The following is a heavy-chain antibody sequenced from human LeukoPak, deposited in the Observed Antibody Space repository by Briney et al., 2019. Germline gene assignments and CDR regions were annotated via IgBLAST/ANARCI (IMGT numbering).Heavy chain of an antibody. CDR1: GYTLTELS. V-gene: IGHV1-24*01. CDR2: FDPEDGET. CDR3: ARDPMTTVTTEIDY. J-gene: IGHJ4*02. D-gene: IGHD4-17*01. Sequence: ASVKVSCKVSGYTLTELSMHWVRQAPGKGLEWMGGFDPEDGETIYAQKLQGRVTMTTDTSTSTAYMELRSLRSDDTAVYYCARDPMTTVTTEIDYWGQGTLVTVSS.